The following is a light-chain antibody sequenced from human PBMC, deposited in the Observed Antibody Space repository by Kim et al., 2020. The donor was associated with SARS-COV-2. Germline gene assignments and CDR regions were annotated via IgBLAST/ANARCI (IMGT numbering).Light chain of an antibody. Sequence: DIQMTQSPSSLSASVGDRVTITCRASQDISNYLAWFQLKPGKAPKLLLYAAAALQPGVPSRFSGSGSGTDITLTVTSLQPEDVATYYCQKCDSAPWTFGQGTKVDIK. V-gene: IGKV1-27*01. J-gene: IGKJ1*01. CDR2: AAA. CDR3: QKCDSAPWT. CDR1: QDISNY.